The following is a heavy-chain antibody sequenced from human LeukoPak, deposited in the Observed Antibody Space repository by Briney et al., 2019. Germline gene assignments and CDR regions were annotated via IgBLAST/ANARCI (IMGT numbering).Heavy chain of an antibody. CDR3: ARADYGHYFDY. CDR1: GYAFTGYY. D-gene: IGHD4-17*01. J-gene: IGHJ4*02. CDR2: INPTSGGT. Sequence: GASVKVSCTASGYAFTGYYMHWVRQAPGQGLEWMGWINPTSGGTNYAQKFQGRVTMTRDTSISTAYMELSSLTSDDTAVYYCARADYGHYFDYWGQGTLVTVSS. V-gene: IGHV1-2*02.